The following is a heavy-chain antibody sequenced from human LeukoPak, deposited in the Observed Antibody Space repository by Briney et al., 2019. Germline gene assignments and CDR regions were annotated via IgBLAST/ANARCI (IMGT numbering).Heavy chain of an antibody. CDR2: IGSNGITT. D-gene: IGHD1-26*01. V-gene: IGHV3-64*04. J-gene: IGHJ4*02. Sequence: GSLRLSCSASGFTFSSYTMHWVRQAPGKGLEYVSAIGSNGITTYYAGSVKGRFTISRDSSKSTLYFQMNSLRAEDTAVYYCARSSAPLQVGDFDYWGQGTLVTVSS. CDR1: GFTFSSYT. CDR3: ARSSAPLQVGDFDY.